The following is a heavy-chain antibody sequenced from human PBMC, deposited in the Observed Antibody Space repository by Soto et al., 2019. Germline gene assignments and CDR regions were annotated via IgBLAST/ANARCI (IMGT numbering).Heavy chain of an antibody. Sequence: GGSLRLSCAASGFTFSSDWMHWVRQTPEKGLVWVSHINGGGSKTTYADSVKGRFTVSRDNAKNSVFLLLNSLRAEDTAVYYYSRDKDLACYYWGRGTRVTVSS. V-gene: IGHV3-74*01. CDR3: SRDKDLACYY. CDR1: GFTFSSDW. CDR2: INGGGSKT. J-gene: IGHJ4*02.